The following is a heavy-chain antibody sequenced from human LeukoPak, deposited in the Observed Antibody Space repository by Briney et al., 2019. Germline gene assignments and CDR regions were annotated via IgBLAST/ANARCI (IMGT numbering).Heavy chain of an antibody. D-gene: IGHD4-17*01. CDR3: ARVGTVTTVFYYYYMDV. CDR2: IYYSGST. CDR1: GGSISSSSYY. J-gene: IGHJ6*03. V-gene: IGHV4-39*07. Sequence: SETLSLTCTVSGGSISSSSYYWGWVRQPPGKGLEWIASIYYSGSTYYNPSLKSRVTISVDTSKNQFSLKLSSVTAADTAVYYCARVGTVTTVFYYYYMDVWGKGTTVTVSS.